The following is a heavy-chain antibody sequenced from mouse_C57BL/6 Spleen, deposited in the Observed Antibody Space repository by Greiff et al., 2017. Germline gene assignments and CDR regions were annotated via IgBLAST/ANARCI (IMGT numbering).Heavy chain of an antibody. V-gene: IGHV1-64*01. Sequence: QVQLQQSGAELVKPGASVKLSCKASGYTFTSYWMHWVKQRPGQGLEWIGMIHPNSGSTNYNEKFKSKATLTVDKSSSTAYMQLSSLTSEDSAVYSCARTDYSNWYFDVWGTGTTVTVSS. J-gene: IGHJ1*03. CDR3: ARTDYSNWYFDV. D-gene: IGHD2-5*01. CDR2: IHPNSGST. CDR1: GYTFTSYW.